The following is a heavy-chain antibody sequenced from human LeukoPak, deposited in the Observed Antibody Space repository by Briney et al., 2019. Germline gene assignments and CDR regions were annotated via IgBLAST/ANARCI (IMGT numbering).Heavy chain of an antibody. CDR2: IYYSGST. J-gene: IGHJ4*02. CDR3: ARGVTGFDY. CDR1: GFTFSSYA. V-gene: IGHV4-31*02. D-gene: IGHD2-21*02. Sequence: LRLSCAASGFTFSSYAMSWIRQHPGKGLEWIGYIYYSGSTYYNPSLKSRVTISVDTSKNQFSLKLSSVTAADTAVYYCARGVTGFDYWGQGTLVTVSS.